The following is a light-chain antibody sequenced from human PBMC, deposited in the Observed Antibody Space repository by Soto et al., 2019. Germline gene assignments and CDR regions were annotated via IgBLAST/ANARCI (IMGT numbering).Light chain of an antibody. CDR1: SSNIGGNS. V-gene: IGLV1-51*01. CDR3: GSWDSSLSAYV. Sequence: QAFLTPPPSVSAAPGQKVTISCSGSSSNIGGNSVSWYQQLPGTAPKLLIYDDDKRPSGIPDRFSGSKSGTSATLGITGFQTGDEADYYCGSWDSSLSAYVFGTGTKVNVL. J-gene: IGLJ1*01. CDR2: DDD.